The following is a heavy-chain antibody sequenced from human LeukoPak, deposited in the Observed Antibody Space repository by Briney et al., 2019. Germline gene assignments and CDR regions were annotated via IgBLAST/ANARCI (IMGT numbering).Heavy chain of an antibody. V-gene: IGHV4-39*01. Sequence: SETLSLTCTVSGGSISSISYYWGWIRQPPGKGLEWIGSIYYSGSTYYNPSLKSRVTISVDTSKNQFSLKLSSVTAADTAVYYCARTDSGYSSYYFDYWGQGTLVTVSS. CDR2: IYYSGST. CDR1: GGSISSISYY. CDR3: ARTDSGYSSYYFDY. J-gene: IGHJ4*02. D-gene: IGHD3-22*01.